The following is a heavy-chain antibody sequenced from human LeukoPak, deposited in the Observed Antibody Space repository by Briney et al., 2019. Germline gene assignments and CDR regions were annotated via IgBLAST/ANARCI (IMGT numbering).Heavy chain of an antibody. CDR2: IWYDGSNK. Sequence: PGGSLRLSCAASGFTFSSYGMHWVRQAPGKGLEWVAVIWYDGSNKHYADSVKGRFTISRDNSKNTLYLQMNSLRAEDTAVYYCARVGAGYCGGGSCYRGAFDIWGQGTMVTVSS. J-gene: IGHJ3*02. CDR1: GFTFSSYG. D-gene: IGHD2-15*01. V-gene: IGHV3-33*01. CDR3: ARVGAGYCGGGSCYRGAFDI.